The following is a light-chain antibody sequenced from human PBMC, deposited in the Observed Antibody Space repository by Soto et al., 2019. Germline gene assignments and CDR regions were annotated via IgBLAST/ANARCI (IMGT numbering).Light chain of an antibody. Sequence: QSALTQPASVSGSPGQSITIPCTGTSSDVGSYNLVSWYQQHPGKAPKLMIYEGSKRPSGVSNRFSGSKSGNTASLTISGLQAEDEADYYCCSYAGSSTAVFGGGTQLTVL. CDR3: CSYAGSSTAV. CDR1: SSDVGSYNL. V-gene: IGLV2-23*01. CDR2: EGS. J-gene: IGLJ7*01.